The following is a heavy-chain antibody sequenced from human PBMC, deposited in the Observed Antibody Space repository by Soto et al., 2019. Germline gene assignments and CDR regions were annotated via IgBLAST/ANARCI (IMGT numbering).Heavy chain of an antibody. D-gene: IGHD5-12*01. Sequence: SETLSLTCAFYGGSFSGYFWSWIRQPPGKGLEWIGEINHSRSTNYTPSLKSRVTISIDTSKNQFSLKLSSVTAADTAAYYCASGVGYSGYLGGYWGQGPLVPVSS. CDR2: INHSRST. CDR1: GGSFSGYF. J-gene: IGHJ4*02. CDR3: ASGVGYSGYLGGY. V-gene: IGHV4-34*01.